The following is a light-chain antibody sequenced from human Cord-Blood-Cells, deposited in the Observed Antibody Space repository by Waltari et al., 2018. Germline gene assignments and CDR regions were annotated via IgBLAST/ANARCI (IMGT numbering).Light chain of an antibody. CDR3: SSYTSSSTWV. V-gene: IGLV2-14*01. CDR2: DVS. J-gene: IGLJ3*02. Sequence: QSALTQPASVSGSPGQSITISCTGTSSDVGGYNYASWYQQHPDKAPKLMIYDVSKRPSGVSIRFSGSTSGETASLTISGLQAEDEAVYYCSSYTSSSTWVFGGGTKLTVL. CDR1: SSDVGGYNY.